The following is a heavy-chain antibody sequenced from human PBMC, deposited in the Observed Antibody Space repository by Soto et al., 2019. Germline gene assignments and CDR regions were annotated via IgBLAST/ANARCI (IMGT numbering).Heavy chain of an antibody. CDR3: AREQRGFGVLLRRTKSPDAFDF. Sequence: ASVKVSCKASGYTFTGYYMHWVRQAPGQGLEWMGWINPNSGGTNYAQKFQGWVTMTRDTSISTAYMELSRLRSDDTAVYYCAREQRGFGVLLRRTKSPDAFDFCGQGTLVTVSS. V-gene: IGHV1-2*04. CDR1: GYTFTGYY. CDR2: INPNSGGT. J-gene: IGHJ3*01. D-gene: IGHD3-10*01.